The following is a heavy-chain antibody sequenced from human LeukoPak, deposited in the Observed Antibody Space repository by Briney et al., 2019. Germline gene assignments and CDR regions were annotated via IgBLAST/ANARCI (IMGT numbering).Heavy chain of an antibody. CDR2: IRYDGSNK. CDR3: AKDYFSPSYGGNPFDAFDI. J-gene: IGHJ3*02. Sequence: PGGSLRLSCVASGFNFNNYDLHWVRQAPGKGLEWVAFIRYDGSNKYYADSVKGRFTISRDNSKNTLYLQMNSLRAEDTAVYYCAKDYFSPSYGGNPFDAFDIWGQGTMVTVSS. V-gene: IGHV3-30*02. D-gene: IGHD4-23*01. CDR1: GFNFNNYD.